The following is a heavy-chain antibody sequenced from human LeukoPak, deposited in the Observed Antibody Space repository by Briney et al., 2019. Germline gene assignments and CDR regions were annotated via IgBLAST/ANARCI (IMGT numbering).Heavy chain of an antibody. D-gene: IGHD6-19*01. V-gene: IGHV3-30*02. Sequence: GGSLRLSCAASGITFSSYALHWVRHAPRKGLEWVASLRYDGSNEYYADSVKGRFTISRDNSKNTLHLQMNNLRAEDMAVYYCAKEYSSGWYYFDYWGQGTLVTVSS. J-gene: IGHJ4*02. CDR2: LRYDGSNE. CDR1: GITFSSYA. CDR3: AKEYSSGWYYFDY.